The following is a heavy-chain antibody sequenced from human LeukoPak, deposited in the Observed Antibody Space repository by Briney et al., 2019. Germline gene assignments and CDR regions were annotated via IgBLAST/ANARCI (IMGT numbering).Heavy chain of an antibody. J-gene: IGHJ4*02. V-gene: IGHV4-30-2*01. D-gene: IGHD1-14*01. CDR1: GASISSGGYY. CDR3: VKDRGNHVTDY. CDR2: IYHSGST. Sequence: TLSLTCTVSGASISSGGYYWSWIRQPPGKGLEWIGYIYHSGSTYYNPSLKSRVTISVDRSKNQFSLKLSSVTAADTAVYYCVKDRGNHVTDYWGQGTLVTVSS.